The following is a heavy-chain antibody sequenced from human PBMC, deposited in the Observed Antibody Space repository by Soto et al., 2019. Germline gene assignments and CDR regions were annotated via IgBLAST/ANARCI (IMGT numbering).Heavy chain of an antibody. J-gene: IGHJ4*02. V-gene: IGHV4-4*07. D-gene: IGHD6-6*01. CDR3: AREKTDASSSRGVFDY. CDR2: IYRSGST. Sequence: SETLSLTXTVSDGSIGSYYWSWIRQPAGKGLEWIGRIYRSGSTSYNPSLKSRLTMSVDTSKNQFSLELNSVTAADTAVYFRAREKTDASSSRGVFDYWGQGALVTVSS. CDR1: DGSIGSYY.